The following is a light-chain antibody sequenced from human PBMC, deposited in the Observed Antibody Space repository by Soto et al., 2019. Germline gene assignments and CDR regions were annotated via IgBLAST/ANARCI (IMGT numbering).Light chain of an antibody. Sequence: QSVLTQPPSASGTPGQRVTISCSGGSSNIGSNYVYWYQQLPGTAPKVLIYNDNQRPSGVSDRFSGSKSDTSASLAISGLRSEDEADYYCAAWDDSLSGYYVFGTGTKVTVL. V-gene: IGLV1-47*02. CDR2: NDN. J-gene: IGLJ1*01. CDR3: AAWDDSLSGYYV. CDR1: SSNIGSNY.